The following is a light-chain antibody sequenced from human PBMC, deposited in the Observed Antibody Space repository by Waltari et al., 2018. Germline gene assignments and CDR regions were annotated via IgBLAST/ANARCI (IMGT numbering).Light chain of an antibody. Sequence: DIQMTQSPSSLSASVGDSVTIPCRASHSICSYLNWYQQKPGKAPKLLIYAASSLQSGVPSRFSGSGSGTDFTLTISSLQPEDFATYYCQQSYSTPYTFGQGTKLEIK. J-gene: IGKJ2*01. CDR1: HSICSY. CDR3: QQSYSTPYT. CDR2: AAS. V-gene: IGKV1-39*01.